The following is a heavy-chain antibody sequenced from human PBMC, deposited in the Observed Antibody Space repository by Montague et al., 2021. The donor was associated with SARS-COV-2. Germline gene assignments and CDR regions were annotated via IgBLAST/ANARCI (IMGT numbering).Heavy chain of an antibody. D-gene: IGHD3-9*01. Sequence: SETLSLTCTVSGGSVSSGTYYWGWIRQPPGKGLEWIGSIYYSRXXXYXXXXKXRATIFVDTSKNQFSLQLSSVTAADTAVYYCARPQPYYDLLTGNPFDVWGQGTMVTVSS. CDR1: GGSVSSGTYY. J-gene: IGHJ3*01. CDR2: IYYSRXX. CDR3: ARPQPYYDLLTGNPFDV. V-gene: IGHV4-39*01.